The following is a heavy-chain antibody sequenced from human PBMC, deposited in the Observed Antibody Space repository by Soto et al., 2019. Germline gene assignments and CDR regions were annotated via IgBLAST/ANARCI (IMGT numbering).Heavy chain of an antibody. D-gene: IGHD6-19*01. CDR3: ARVGVAGSLEYFDY. CDR1: GDSINSYY. Sequence: SETLSLTCTVSGDSINSYYWSWIRQPAGKGLEWIGRISTSGSTKYNPSLKSRVTMPIDTSKNQFSLKLSSVTAADTAVYYCARVGVAGSLEYFDYWGQGSLVTVSS. V-gene: IGHV4-4*07. J-gene: IGHJ4*02. CDR2: ISTSGST.